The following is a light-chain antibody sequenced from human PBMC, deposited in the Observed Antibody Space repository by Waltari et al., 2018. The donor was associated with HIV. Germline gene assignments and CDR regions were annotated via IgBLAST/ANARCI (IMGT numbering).Light chain of an antibody. CDR2: SNN. Sequence: QSVLTQAPSASGTPGQRVTLSCSGTGSNFGVNFVSWYQQLPGMAPKLLIYSNNERPSRGPDRFSGSKSGTSASLAISGLRSEDEAVYFCAAWDDSVSGWAFGEGTKVTVL. CDR1: GSNFGVNF. CDR3: AAWDDSVSGWA. V-gene: IGLV1-47*01. J-gene: IGLJ2*01.